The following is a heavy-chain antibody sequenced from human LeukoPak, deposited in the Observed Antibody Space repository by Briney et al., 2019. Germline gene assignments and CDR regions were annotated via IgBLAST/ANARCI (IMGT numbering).Heavy chain of an antibody. CDR3: ARGDYYDSSGP. J-gene: IGHJ5*02. Sequence: SVKVSCKASGGTFSSYAISWVRQAPGQGLEWMGGIIPIFGTANYAQKFQGRVTMTRDMSTSTVYMELSSLRSEDTAVYYCARGDYYDSSGPWGQGTLVTVSS. CDR2: IIPIFGTA. CDR1: GGTFSSYA. D-gene: IGHD3-22*01. V-gene: IGHV1-69*05.